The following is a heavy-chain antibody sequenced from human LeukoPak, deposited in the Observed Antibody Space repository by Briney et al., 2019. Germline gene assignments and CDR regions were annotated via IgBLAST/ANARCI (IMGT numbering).Heavy chain of an antibody. D-gene: IGHD3-3*01. CDR2: IIPILGIA. J-gene: IGHJ4*02. CDR1: GGTFSSYA. V-gene: IGHV1-69*04. Sequence: SVKVSCKASGGTFSSYAISWVRQAPGQGLEWMGRIIPILGIANYAQKFQGRVTTTADKSTSTAYMELSSLRSEDTAVYYCARSVVRKNDFWSGYFGYWGQGTLVIVSS. CDR3: ARSVVRKNDFWSGYFGY.